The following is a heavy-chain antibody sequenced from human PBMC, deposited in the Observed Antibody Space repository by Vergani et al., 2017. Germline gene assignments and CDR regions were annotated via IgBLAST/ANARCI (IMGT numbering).Heavy chain of an antibody. Sequence: QVQLVQSGAEVKKPGASVKVSCKASGYTFTGYYMHWVRQAPGQGLEWMGGIIPIFGTANYAQKFQGRVTITADESTSTAYMELSSLRSEDTAVYYCARGGPYCGGDCYYPLDYWGQGTLVTVSS. V-gene: IGHV1-69*01. CDR2: IIPIFGTA. J-gene: IGHJ4*02. CDR1: GYTFTGYY. D-gene: IGHD2-21*02. CDR3: ARGGPYCGGDCYYPLDY.